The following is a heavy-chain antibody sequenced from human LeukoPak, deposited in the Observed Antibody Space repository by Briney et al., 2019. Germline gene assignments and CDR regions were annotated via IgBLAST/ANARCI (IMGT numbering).Heavy chain of an antibody. CDR3: ARGGSYAFDI. J-gene: IGHJ3*02. CDR1: GDSVSSTSAG. V-gene: IGHV6-1*01. Sequence: PSQTLSLTCAISGDSVSSTSAGWNWIRRYPSRGLEWLGRTYYRSKWYNEYAVSVKSRITVNPDTSNNQFSLQLNSVTPEDTAVYYCARGGSYAFDIWGQGTMVTVSS. CDR2: TYYRSKWYN.